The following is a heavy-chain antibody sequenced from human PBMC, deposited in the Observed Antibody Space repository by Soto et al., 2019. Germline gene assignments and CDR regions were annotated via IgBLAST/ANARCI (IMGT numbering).Heavy chain of an antibody. CDR2: ISGSGGST. D-gene: IGHD2-15*01. V-gene: IGHV3-23*01. CDR3: AKGGGYCSGGSCYSRYYYYYMDV. CDR1: GFTFSSYA. J-gene: IGHJ6*03. Sequence: GGSLRLSCAASGFTFSSYAMSWVRQAPGKGLEWVSAISGSGGSTYYADSVKGRFTISRDNSKNTLYLQMNSLRAEDTAVYYCAKGGGYCSGGSCYSRYYYYYMDVWGKGTTVTVSS.